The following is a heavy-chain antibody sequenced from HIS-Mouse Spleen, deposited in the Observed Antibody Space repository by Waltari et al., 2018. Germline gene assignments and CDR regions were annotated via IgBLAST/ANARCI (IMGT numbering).Heavy chain of an antibody. D-gene: IGHD5-18*01. V-gene: IGHV1-18*01. J-gene: IGHJ4*02. CDR1: GYLFTSSV. CDR2: ISAYNGNT. CDR3: ARDSVTHFDY. Sequence: QDQLVRSGAEVKKPGASVQVPCKASGYLFTSSVITWVRPAPGQGLEWMGWISAYNGNTNYAQKLQGRVTMTTDTSTSTAYMELRSLRSDDTAVYYCARDSVTHFDYWGQGTLVTVSS.